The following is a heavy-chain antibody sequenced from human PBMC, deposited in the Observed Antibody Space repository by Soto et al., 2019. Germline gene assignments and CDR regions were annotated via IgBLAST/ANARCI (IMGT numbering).Heavy chain of an antibody. V-gene: IGHV4-4*07. Sequence: PSETLSLTCTVSGGSISSYYWSWIRQPAGKGLEWIGRIYTSGSTNYNPSLKSRVTMSVDTSKNQFSLKLSSVTAADTAVYYCAREEGSGSSYYYYYGMDVWGQGTTVTV. CDR3: AREEGSGSSYYYYYGMDV. J-gene: IGHJ6*02. CDR2: IYTSGST. CDR1: GGSISSYY. D-gene: IGHD3-10*01.